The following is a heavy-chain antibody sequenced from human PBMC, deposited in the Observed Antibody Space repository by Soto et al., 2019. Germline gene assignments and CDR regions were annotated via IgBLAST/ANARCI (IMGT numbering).Heavy chain of an antibody. D-gene: IGHD3-16*01. CDR2: IYYSGST. CDR1: GGSISSSSYY. CDR3: AREMIPKPSWFDP. V-gene: IGHV4-39*02. Sequence: SETLFLTCTVSGGSISSSSYYWGWIRQPPGKGLEWIGSIYYSGSTYYNPSLKSRVTISVDTSKNQFSLKLSSVTAADTAVYYCAREMIPKPSWFDPWGQGTLVTVSS. J-gene: IGHJ5*02.